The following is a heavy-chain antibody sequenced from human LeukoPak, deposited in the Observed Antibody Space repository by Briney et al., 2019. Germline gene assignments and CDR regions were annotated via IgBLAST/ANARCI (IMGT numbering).Heavy chain of an antibody. CDR3: AKAGDYYDRFDY. Sequence: GGSLRLSCAASGFTFSRNGMTWVRQAPGKGLEWVSAIGGSGGSTYYADSVKGRFTISRDNSKNTLYLQMNSLRAEDTAVYYCAKAGDYYDRFDYWGQGTLVTVSS. CDR1: GFTFSRNG. D-gene: IGHD3-22*01. J-gene: IGHJ4*02. CDR2: IGGSGGST. V-gene: IGHV3-23*01.